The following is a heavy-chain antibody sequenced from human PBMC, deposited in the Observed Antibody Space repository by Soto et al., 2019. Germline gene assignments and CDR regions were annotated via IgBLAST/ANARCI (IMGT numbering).Heavy chain of an antibody. CDR2: IYYSGST. D-gene: IGHD4-4*01. Sequence: SETLSLTCTVSGGSISSGDYYWSWIRQPPGKGLEWIGYIYYSGSTYYNPSLKSRVTISVDTSKNQFSLKLSSVTAADTAVYYCARGGNYALGPNTWGQGTLVTVSS. V-gene: IGHV4-30-4*01. CDR3: ARGGNYALGPNT. CDR1: GGSISSGDYY. J-gene: IGHJ5*02.